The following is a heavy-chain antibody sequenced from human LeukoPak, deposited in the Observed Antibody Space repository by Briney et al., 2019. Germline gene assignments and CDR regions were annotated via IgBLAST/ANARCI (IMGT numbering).Heavy chain of an antibody. D-gene: IGHD1-14*01. CDR1: GFTFSSYG. V-gene: IGHV3-23*01. J-gene: IGHJ2*01. Sequence: GGALRLSCAASGFTFSSYGMSWVRQAPGKGLEWVSAISGSGGSTYYADSVKGRFTISRDNAKNSLYLQMNSLRAEDTAVYYCARDPPDGRYFDLWGRGTLVTVSS. CDR3: ARDPPDGRYFDL. CDR2: ISGSGGST.